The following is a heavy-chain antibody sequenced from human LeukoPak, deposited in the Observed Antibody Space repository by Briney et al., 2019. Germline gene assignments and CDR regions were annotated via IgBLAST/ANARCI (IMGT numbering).Heavy chain of an antibody. CDR1: GLTFSSSW. J-gene: IGHJ4*02. CDR3: AKDRRGGSYGYVHPFDY. CDR2: ISGSGGST. Sequence: GGSLRLSCAASGLTFSSSWMAWVRQAPGKGLEWVSAISGSGGSTYYADSVKGRFTISRDNSKNTLYLQMNSLRAEDTAVYYCAKDRRGGSYGYVHPFDYWGQGTLVTVSS. V-gene: IGHV3-23*01. D-gene: IGHD5-18*01.